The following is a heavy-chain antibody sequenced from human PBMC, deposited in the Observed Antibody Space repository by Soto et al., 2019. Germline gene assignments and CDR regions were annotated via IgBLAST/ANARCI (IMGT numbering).Heavy chain of an antibody. CDR1: GGSFSGYY. CDR3: ARGRSSGY. Sequence: QVQLQQWGAGLLKPSETLSLTCAVYGGSFSGYYWSWIRQPPGKGLEWIGEINHSGSTNYNPSLRSRVTISVHTSKNQFSLKLSSVTAADTAVYYCARGRSSGYWGQGTLVTVSS. D-gene: IGHD6-25*01. J-gene: IGHJ4*02. CDR2: INHSGST. V-gene: IGHV4-34*01.